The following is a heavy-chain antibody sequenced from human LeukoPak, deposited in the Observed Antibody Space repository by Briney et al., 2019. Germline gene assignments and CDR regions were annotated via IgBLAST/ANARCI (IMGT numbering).Heavy chain of an antibody. V-gene: IGHV4-39*01. CDR3: VRRSRWDPEIDY. CDR2: IYYSGST. Sequence: GSLRLSCAASGFTFSSYSLNWVRQAPGKGLEWIGSIYYSGSTYYNPSLKSRVTISVDTSKNQFSLKLSSVTAADTAVYYCVRRSRWDPEIDYWGQGTLVTVSS. J-gene: IGHJ4*02. CDR1: GFTFSSYSLN. D-gene: IGHD2-2*01.